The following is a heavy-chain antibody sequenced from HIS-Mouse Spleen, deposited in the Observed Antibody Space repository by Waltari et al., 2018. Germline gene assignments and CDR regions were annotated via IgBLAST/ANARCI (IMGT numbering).Heavy chain of an antibody. CDR2: ISYDGSNK. D-gene: IGHD1-1*01. J-gene: IGHJ6*02. Sequence: QVQLVESGGGVVQPGRSLRLSCAASGFTFSSYGMHWVRQAPGKGLEWVAVISYDGSNKYYAESVKGRFTISRDNSKNTLYLQMNSLRAEDTAVYYCAKELERRIYYYYGMDVWGQGTTVTVSS. CDR3: AKELERRIYYYYGMDV. CDR1: GFTFSSYG. V-gene: IGHV3-30*18.